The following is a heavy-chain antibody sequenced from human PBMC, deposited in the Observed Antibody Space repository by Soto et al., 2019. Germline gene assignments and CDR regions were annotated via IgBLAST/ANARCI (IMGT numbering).Heavy chain of an antibody. CDR2: IYYSGST. CDR1: GGSVSSGSYY. D-gene: IGHD6-19*01. J-gene: IGHJ6*02. V-gene: IGHV4-61*01. Sequence: QVQLQESGPGLVKPSETLSLTCTVSGGSVSSGSYYWSWIRQPPGKGLEWIWCIYYSGSTNYNPSLKSRVTISVDTSTNQFSLKLSSVTAADTAVYYCARGIEGWYQGRYYYGMDVWGQGTTVTVSS. CDR3: ARGIEGWYQGRYYYGMDV.